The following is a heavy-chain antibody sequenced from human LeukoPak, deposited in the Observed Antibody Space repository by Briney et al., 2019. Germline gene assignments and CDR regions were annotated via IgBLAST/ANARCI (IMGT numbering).Heavy chain of an antibody. CDR3: ARDIIYHGSGSYYINDAFDI. CDR2: IYYSGRS. D-gene: IGHD3-10*01. Sequence: SETLSLTCTVSGGSISSSSYYWGWIRQPPGKGLEWIGRIYYSGRSYYNASLKSRVTISVDTSKKQFSLKLSSVTPEDTAVYYCARDIIYHGSGSYYINDAFDIWGQGTMVTVSS. CDR1: GGSISSSSYY. V-gene: IGHV4-39*02. J-gene: IGHJ3*02.